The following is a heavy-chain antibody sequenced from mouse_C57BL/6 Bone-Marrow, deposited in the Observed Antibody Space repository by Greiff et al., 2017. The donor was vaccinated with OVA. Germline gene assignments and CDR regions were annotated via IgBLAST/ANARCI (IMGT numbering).Heavy chain of an antibody. Sequence: QVQLQQPGAELVMPGASVKLSCKASGYTFTSYWMHWVKQRPGQGLEWIGEIDPSDSYTNYNQKFKGKSTLTVDKSSSTAYMQRSSLTSEDSAVYYCAIYGYDGYYFDYWGQGTTLTVSS. CDR2: IDPSDSYT. CDR3: AIYGYDGYYFDY. V-gene: IGHV1-69*01. J-gene: IGHJ2*01. CDR1: GYTFTSYW. D-gene: IGHD2-2*01.